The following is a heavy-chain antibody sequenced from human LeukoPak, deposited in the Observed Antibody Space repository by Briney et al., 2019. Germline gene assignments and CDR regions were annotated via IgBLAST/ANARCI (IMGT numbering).Heavy chain of an antibody. V-gene: IGHV3-30*02. J-gene: IGHJ3*02. D-gene: IGHD2-15*01. CDR3: AKIVGYCSGGSCSDAFDI. CDR1: GFTFLSYG. CDR2: IRYDGSNK. Sequence: GGSLRLSCAASGFTFLSYGMHWVRRAPGKGLEWVAFIRYDGSNKYYADSVKGRFTISRDNSKNTLYLQMNSLRAEDTAVYYCAKIVGYCSGGSCSDAFDIWGQGTMVTASS.